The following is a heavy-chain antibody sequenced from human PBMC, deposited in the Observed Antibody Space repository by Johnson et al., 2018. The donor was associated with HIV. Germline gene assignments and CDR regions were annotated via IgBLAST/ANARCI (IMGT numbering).Heavy chain of an antibody. V-gene: IGHV3-30*03. CDR2: ISYDGSKK. CDR3: ARVQWLILDAFDI. D-gene: IGHD6-19*01. Sequence: QVQLVESGGGVVQPGRSLRLSCAASGFTFSTYGMHWVRQAPGKGLEWVAVISYDGSKKYYADSVQGRFTISRDNSKNTLYLQMNSLRAEDTAVYYCARVQWLILDAFDIWGQGTMVTVSS. J-gene: IGHJ3*02. CDR1: GFTFSTYG.